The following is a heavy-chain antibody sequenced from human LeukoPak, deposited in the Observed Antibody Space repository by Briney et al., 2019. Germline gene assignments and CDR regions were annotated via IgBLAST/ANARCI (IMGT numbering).Heavy chain of an antibody. CDR1: GYSFTSYW. D-gene: IGHD3-10*01. V-gene: IGHV5-51*01. J-gene: IGHJ3*02. CDR3: ARSYYYYRSGTPPDAFDI. Sequence: GESLKISSKGSGYSFTSYWIGWVREMPGKGLEWMGVIYPGDSDTRYSPFFQGQVTISADKSISTAYLQWSSLKASDTAMYYCARSYYYYRSGTPPDAFDIWGQGTMVTVSS. CDR2: IYPGDSDT.